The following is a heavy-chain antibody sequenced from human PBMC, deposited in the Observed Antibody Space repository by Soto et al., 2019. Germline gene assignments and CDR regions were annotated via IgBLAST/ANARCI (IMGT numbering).Heavy chain of an antibody. V-gene: IGHV2-5*02. Sequence: GVAVGWTRQPPGEALDWLAHIYWDDDKRYNPSLKNRLTITKDASKNQVVLTMTNVAPVDTATYFCAHRKFGHLCFDYWGQGTLVTVS. D-gene: IGHD3-10*01. CDR2: IYWDDDK. CDR3: AHRKFGHLCFDY. CDR1: GVA. J-gene: IGHJ4*02.